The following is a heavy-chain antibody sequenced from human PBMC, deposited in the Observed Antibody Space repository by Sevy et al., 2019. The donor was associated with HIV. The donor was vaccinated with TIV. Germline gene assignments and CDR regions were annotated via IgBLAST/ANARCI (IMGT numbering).Heavy chain of an antibody. CDR1: GFTFSSYW. V-gene: IGHV3-7*03. D-gene: IGHD3-3*01. CDR3: ARERFLESFDY. J-gene: IGHJ4*02. CDR2: IKQDGSEK. Sequence: GGSLRLSCAASGFTFSSYWMSWVRQAPGKGLEWVANIKQDGSEKYYVNSVKGRFTISRDNAKNSLYLQMNSLRAEDTAVYYCARERFLESFDYWGQGTLVTVSS.